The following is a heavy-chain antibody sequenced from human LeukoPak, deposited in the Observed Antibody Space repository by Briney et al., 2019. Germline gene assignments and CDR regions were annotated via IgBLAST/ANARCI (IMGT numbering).Heavy chain of an antibody. CDR2: LYYSGST. J-gene: IGHJ1*01. CDR3: ARLGGYSYGYPTF. Sequence: PSETLSLTCSVSGYSITSGYYWGWIRQPPGKGLEWIGSLYYSGSTDYNPSLKGRVTISVDTSKNQFSLRLSSVTASDTAVYYCARLGGYSYGYPTFWGQGTLVTVSS. V-gene: IGHV4-38-2*02. CDR1: GYSITSGYY. D-gene: IGHD5-18*01.